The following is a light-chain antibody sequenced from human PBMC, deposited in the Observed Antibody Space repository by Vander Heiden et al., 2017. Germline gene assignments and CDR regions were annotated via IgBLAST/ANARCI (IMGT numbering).Light chain of an antibody. Sequence: DIVMTQSPLSLPVTPGEPASISCRSSQSLLHSNGYNYWDWYLQKPGQSPQLLIYLGSNRASGVPDRGSGSGSGTDFTLKISRVEAEDVGVYYCMQALQTGTFGQGTKVEIK. V-gene: IGKV2-28*01. CDR2: LGS. J-gene: IGKJ1*01. CDR3: MQALQTGT. CDR1: QSLLHSNGYNY.